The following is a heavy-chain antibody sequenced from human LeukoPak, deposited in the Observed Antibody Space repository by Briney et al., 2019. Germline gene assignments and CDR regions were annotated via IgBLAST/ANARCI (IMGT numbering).Heavy chain of an antibody. J-gene: IGHJ4*02. Sequence: SQTLSLTCTVSGGSISSGSYYWSWIRQPAGKGLEWIGRIYTSGSTNYNPSLKSRVTISVDTSKNQFSLKLSSVTAADTAVYYCASIAAADFDYWGQGTLVTVSS. V-gene: IGHV4-61*02. CDR2: IYTSGST. D-gene: IGHD6-13*01. CDR1: GGSISSGSYY. CDR3: ASIAAADFDY.